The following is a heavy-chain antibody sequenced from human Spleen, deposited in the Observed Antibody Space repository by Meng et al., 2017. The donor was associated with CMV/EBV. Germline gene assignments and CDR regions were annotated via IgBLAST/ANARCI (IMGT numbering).Heavy chain of an antibody. CDR2: ISGSGSTI. Sequence: LSCAASGFTFSDYYMSWIRQAPGKGLEWVSYISGSGSTIYYADSVKGRFTISRDNAKNSLFLQMNSLRVEDTAVYYCAKVVWSGVGNWGQGTLVTVSS. CDR1: GFTFSDYY. D-gene: IGHD3-3*01. J-gene: IGHJ4*02. V-gene: IGHV3-11*04. CDR3: AKVVWSGVGN.